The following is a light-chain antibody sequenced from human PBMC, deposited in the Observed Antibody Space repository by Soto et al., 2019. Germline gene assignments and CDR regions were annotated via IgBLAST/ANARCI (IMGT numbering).Light chain of an antibody. CDR2: GAS. J-gene: IGKJ1*01. V-gene: IGKV1-39*01. CDR1: QTITRY. CDR3: QQSYSTPWT. Sequence: DIQMTRSPSSLSASVAARATITCLASQTITRYLNWYQQKPGKAPKLLIYGASSLQSGVPSGFSGSGSGTDFTLTISSLQPEDVSTYYCQQSYSTPWTFGQGTKVDIK.